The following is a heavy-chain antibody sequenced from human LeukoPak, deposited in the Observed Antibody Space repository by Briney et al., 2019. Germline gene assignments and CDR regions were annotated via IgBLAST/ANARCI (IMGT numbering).Heavy chain of an antibody. D-gene: IGHD6-19*01. CDR3: ARQQIAVAGLALGNWFDP. CDR1: GGSISSSSYY. V-gene: IGHV4-39*01. CDR2: IYYSGST. Sequence: PSETLSLTCTVSGGSISSSSYYWGWIRQPPGKGLEWIGSIYYSGSTYYNPSLKSRVTISVDTSKNQFSLKLSSVTAADTAVYYCARQQIAVAGLALGNWFDPWGQGTLVTVSS. J-gene: IGHJ5*02.